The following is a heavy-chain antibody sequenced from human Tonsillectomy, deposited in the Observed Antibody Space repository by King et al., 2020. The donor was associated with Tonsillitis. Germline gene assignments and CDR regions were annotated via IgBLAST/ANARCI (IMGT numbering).Heavy chain of an antibody. CDR3: ARVGSSSLDWYFDL. CDR2: INHSGST. Sequence: QVQLQQWGAGLLKPSETLSLTCALYGGSFSGYYWSWIRQPPGKGLEWIGEINHSGSTNYNPSLKSRVTISVDTSKNQFSLKLSSVSVADTAVYYCARVGSSSLDWYFDLWGRGKLVTVSS. J-gene: IGHJ2*01. D-gene: IGHD6-13*01. V-gene: IGHV4-34*01. CDR1: GGSFSGYY.